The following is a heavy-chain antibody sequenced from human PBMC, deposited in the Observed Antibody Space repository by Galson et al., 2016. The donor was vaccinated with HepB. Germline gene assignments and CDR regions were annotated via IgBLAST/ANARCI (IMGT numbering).Heavy chain of an antibody. CDR1: GFTFYSYT. CDR2: ISSDGSNQ. Sequence: SLRLSCAASGFTFYSYTMHWVRQAPGKGLEWVAVISSDGSNQNHGDSVRGRFSISRDNSRITVALHMNSLRPDDTAVYYCARAASGYSGGWPPWYDFWGQGILVIVSS. D-gene: IGHD2-15*01. V-gene: IGHV3-30-3*01. CDR3: ARAASGYSGGWPPWYDF. J-gene: IGHJ4*02.